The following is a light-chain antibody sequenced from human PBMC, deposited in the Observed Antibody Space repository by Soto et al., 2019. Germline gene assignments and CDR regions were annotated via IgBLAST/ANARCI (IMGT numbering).Light chain of an antibody. J-gene: IGKJ4*01. Sequence: EIVLTQSPATLSLSPGERATLSCRASQSVSRYLAWYQQKPGQAPRLLIYDASNRATGIPARFSGSGSGTDFTLTISSLEPEDFAVYYCQKRSDWPSTFSGGNKVQIK. CDR2: DAS. CDR1: QSVSRY. V-gene: IGKV3-11*01. CDR3: QKRSDWPST.